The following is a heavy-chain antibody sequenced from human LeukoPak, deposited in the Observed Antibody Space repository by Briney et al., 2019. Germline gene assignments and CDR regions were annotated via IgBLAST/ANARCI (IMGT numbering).Heavy chain of an antibody. CDR3: AREGITMVRGVIIKNYFDY. D-gene: IGHD3-10*01. CDR1: GFTFSSYS. V-gene: IGHV3-48*01. J-gene: IGHJ4*02. Sequence: GGSLRLSCAASGFTFSSYSMNWVRQAPGKGLEWVSYISSSSSTIYYADSVKGRFTISRDNAKNSLYLQMNSLRAEDTAVYYCAREGITMVRGVIIKNYFDYWGQGTLVTVSS. CDR2: ISSSSSTI.